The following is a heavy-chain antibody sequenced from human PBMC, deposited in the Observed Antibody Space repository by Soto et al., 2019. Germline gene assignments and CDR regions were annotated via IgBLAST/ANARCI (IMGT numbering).Heavy chain of an antibody. Sequence: VQLLESGGRLVQPGGSLRLSFAASGFTFSRYALNWVRQAPGKGLEWVSTISGSGATTNYADSVKGRFTISRDNSKNTLYLQMNSLRAEDTALYYCAKDRLLPGQFDYWGQGTLVTVSS. CDR2: ISGSGATT. CDR1: GFTFSRYA. CDR3: AKDRLLPGQFDY. J-gene: IGHJ4*02. D-gene: IGHD2-15*01. V-gene: IGHV3-23*01.